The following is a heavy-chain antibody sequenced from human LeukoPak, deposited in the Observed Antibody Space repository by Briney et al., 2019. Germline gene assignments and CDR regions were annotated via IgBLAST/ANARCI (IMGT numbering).Heavy chain of an antibody. CDR2: MYYSGST. J-gene: IGHJ3*02. CDR1: GGSISSSTYY. D-gene: IGHD1-26*01. CDR3: ARLQDSGNYYGAFDI. Sequence: SETLSLTCIVSGGSISSSTYYWGWIRQPPGKGLEWIGNMYYSGSTYYNPSLKSRVTISVDTSKNQLSLKLSSLTAADTAVYYCARLQDSGNYYGAFDIWGQGTMVTVSS. V-gene: IGHV4-39*01.